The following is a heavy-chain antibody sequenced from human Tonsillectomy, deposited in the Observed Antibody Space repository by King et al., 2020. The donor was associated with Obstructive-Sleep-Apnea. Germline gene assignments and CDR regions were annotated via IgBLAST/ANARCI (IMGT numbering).Heavy chain of an antibody. CDR2: IYYSGTT. CDR3: ARALSGGFPSRFDY. V-gene: IGHV4-59*01. Sequence: VQLQESGPGLVKPSETLSLTCTVSGSSISGYHWTWIRQPPGKGLEWIGDIYYSGTTNYNPSLKSRVTISLDTSKNQFSLKLSSVTAADTAVYYCARALSGGFPSRFDYWGPGTLVTISS. D-gene: IGHD3-10*01. CDR1: GSSISGYH. J-gene: IGHJ4*02.